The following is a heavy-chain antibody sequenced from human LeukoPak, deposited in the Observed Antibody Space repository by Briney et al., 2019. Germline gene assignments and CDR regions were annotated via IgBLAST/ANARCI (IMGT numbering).Heavy chain of an antibody. J-gene: IGHJ4*02. CDR3: ARQTTAGPFDY. D-gene: IGHD4-17*01. CDR1: GFTFSSYA. Sequence: MTGGSLRLSCAASGFTFSSYAMNWARQAPGKGLEWVSSISSTSTYTYYADSVKGRFTISRDNAKNSLYLQMNSLRAEDTAVYYCARQTTAGPFDYWGQGTLVTVSS. CDR2: ISSTSTYT. V-gene: IGHV3-21*01.